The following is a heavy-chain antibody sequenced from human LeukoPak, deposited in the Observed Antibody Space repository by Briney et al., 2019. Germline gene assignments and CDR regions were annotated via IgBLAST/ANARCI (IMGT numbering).Heavy chain of an antibody. Sequence: GGSLRLSCAASGFTFSSYSMNWVRQAPGKGLEWVSSISSSSSYIYYADSVKGRFTISRDNAKNSLYLQMNSLRAEDTAVYYCARDISVAYYDFWSGYRLPLFDYWGQGTLVTVSS. V-gene: IGHV3-21*01. J-gene: IGHJ4*02. D-gene: IGHD3-3*01. CDR2: ISSSSSYI. CDR3: ARDISVAYYDFWSGYRLPLFDY. CDR1: GFTFSSYS.